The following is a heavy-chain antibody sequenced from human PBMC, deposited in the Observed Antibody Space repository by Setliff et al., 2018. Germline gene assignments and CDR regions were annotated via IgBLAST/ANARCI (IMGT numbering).Heavy chain of an antibody. D-gene: IGHD3-16*01. Sequence: ETLSLTCTVSGGSISSGGYYWSWIRQPPGKGLEWIGEINHSGSTNYNPSVKSRVTMSVDTSKNQFSLKLSSVTAADTAVYYCASLGIRDWYFDLWGRGTLVTVSS. CDR1: GGSISSGGYY. CDR3: ASLGIRDWYFDL. V-gene: IGHV4-39*07. CDR2: INHSGST. J-gene: IGHJ2*01.